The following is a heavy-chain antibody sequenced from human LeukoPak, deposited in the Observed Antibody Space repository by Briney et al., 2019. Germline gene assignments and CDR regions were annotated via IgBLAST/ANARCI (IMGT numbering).Heavy chain of an antibody. J-gene: IGHJ4*02. CDR1: GFTFSSYS. CDR3: AKDTLRYFDWLDY. D-gene: IGHD3-9*01. Sequence: PGGSLRLSCAASGFTFSSYSMNWVRQAPGKGPEWVSYISSSSSTIYYADSVKGRFTISRDNAKNSLYLQMNSLRAEDTAVYYCAKDTLRYFDWLDYWGQGTLVTVSS. CDR2: ISSSSSTI. V-gene: IGHV3-48*01.